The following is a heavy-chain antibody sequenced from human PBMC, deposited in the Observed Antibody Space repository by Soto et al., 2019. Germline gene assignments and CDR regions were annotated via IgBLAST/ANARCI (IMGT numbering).Heavy chain of an antibody. D-gene: IGHD3-22*01. CDR2: INAADGNT. CDR3: ARGAKYYYDSSGYYYIFHY. CDR1: GYGFTNYA. V-gene: IGHV1-3*01. Sequence: ASVKVSCKTSGYGFTNYAIHWVRQAPGQSFEWMGWINAADGNTKYSQKVLGRVTITRDTSASTAYMELSSLRSEDTAVYYCARGAKYYYDSSGYYYIFHYWGQGTLVTVSS. J-gene: IGHJ4*02.